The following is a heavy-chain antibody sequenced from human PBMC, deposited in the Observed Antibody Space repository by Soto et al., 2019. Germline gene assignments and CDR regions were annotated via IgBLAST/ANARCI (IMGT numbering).Heavy chain of an antibody. CDR2: INHSGST. J-gene: IGHJ4*02. CDR3: ASSGSSGWFDFDY. D-gene: IGHD6-13*01. CDR1: GGSFSGYY. Sequence: SETLSLTCAVYGGSFSGYYWSWIRQPPGKGLEWIGEINHSGSTNYNPSLKSRVTISVDTSKNQFSLKPSSVTAEDTAVYYCASSGSSGWFDFDYWGQGTLVTVSS. V-gene: IGHV4-34*01.